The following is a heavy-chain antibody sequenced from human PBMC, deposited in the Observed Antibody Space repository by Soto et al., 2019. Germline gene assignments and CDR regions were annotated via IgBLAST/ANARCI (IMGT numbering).Heavy chain of an antibody. CDR2: IFYSENT. J-gene: IGHJ6*02. Sequence: PSETLSLTCTVSGDSVTSGSHYWSWIRQPPGKGLEYIGYIFYSENTSYHPSLKSRVTISVDTSKNQFSLKLSSVTAADTALYYCARVPVETATIGYYYSYGVDVWGQGTTVTVSS. D-gene: IGHD6-25*01. CDR1: GDSVTSGSHY. V-gene: IGHV4-61*01. CDR3: ARVPVETATIGYYYSYGVDV.